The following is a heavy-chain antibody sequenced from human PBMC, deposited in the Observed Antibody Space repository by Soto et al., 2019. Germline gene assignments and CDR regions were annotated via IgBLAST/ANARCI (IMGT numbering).Heavy chain of an antibody. CDR3: ARALTSTAGLYFDY. J-gene: IGHJ4*02. Sequence: SETLSLTCTVSGDSISSYYWSWIRQPAGKGMEWIGRIHTTENTNYNPSLRSRVTMSVDTSNNQFSLKLTSLTAADTAVYYCARALTSTAGLYFDYWGQGTLVTVSS. D-gene: IGHD6-13*01. V-gene: IGHV4-4*07. CDR1: GDSISSYY. CDR2: IHTTENT.